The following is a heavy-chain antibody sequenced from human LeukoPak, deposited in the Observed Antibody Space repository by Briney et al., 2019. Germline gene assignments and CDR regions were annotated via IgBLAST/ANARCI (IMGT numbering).Heavy chain of an antibody. V-gene: IGHV1-46*01. J-gene: IGHJ4*02. Sequence: EASVKVSCKASGYTFTGYYMHWVRQAPGQGLEWMGIINPSGGSTSYAQKFQGRVTMTRDTSTSTVYMELSSLRSEDTAVYYCARDGRGGFDRQDFDYWGQGTLVTVSS. CDR2: INPSGGST. CDR3: ARDGRGGFDRQDFDY. CDR1: GYTFTGYY. D-gene: IGHD3-16*01.